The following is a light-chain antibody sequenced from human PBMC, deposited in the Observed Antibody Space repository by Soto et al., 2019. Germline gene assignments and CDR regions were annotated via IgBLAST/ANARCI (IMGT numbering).Light chain of an antibody. V-gene: IGKV1-39*01. Sequence: DIQMTQSPSSLSASVGDRVTITCRASQSISSYLNWYQQKVGKAPKLLIYAASSVQSGVPSRFSGSGSGTDFTVTISSLQPEDYATYYCQQSASTPLTFGGGTKVEIK. CDR2: AAS. CDR1: QSISSY. J-gene: IGKJ4*01. CDR3: QQSASTPLT.